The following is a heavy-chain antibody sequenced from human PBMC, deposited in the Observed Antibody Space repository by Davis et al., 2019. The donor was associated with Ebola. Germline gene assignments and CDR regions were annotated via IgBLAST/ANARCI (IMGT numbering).Heavy chain of an antibody. CDR1: GGSISSYY. V-gene: IGHV4-59*05. J-gene: IGHJ4*02. CDR3: ARPGYSSSWYDY. Sequence: MPSETLSLTCTVSGGSISSYYWSWIRQPPGKGLEWIGSIYYSGSTYYNPSLKSRVTISVDTSKNQFSLKLSSVTAADTAVYYCARPGYSSSWYDYWGQGTLVTVSS. CDR2: IYYSGST. D-gene: IGHD6-13*01.